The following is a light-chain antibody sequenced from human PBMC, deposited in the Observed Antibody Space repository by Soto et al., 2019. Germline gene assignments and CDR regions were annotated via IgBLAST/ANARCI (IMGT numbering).Light chain of an antibody. CDR1: SGFVGSFSL. J-gene: IGLJ1*01. Sequence: QSVLAQPASASGSPGQSITISCTGTSGFVGSFSLVSWYQQHPGKAPKVMISEGHRRPSGVPDRFSGSTSVNSASLTISGLQVEDEAEYFCFSFTTTSTHVFGTGTKVTVL. V-gene: IGLV2-14*02. CDR2: EGH. CDR3: FSFTTTSTHV.